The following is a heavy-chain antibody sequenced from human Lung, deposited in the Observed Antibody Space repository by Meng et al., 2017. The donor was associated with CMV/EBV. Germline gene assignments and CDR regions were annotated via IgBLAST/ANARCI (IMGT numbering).Heavy chain of an antibody. CDR2: INPYDGNT. J-gene: IGHJ6*02. Sequence: ASVPVSCQASGYSFTRYYNYWVRQAPGQGREWMGIINPYDGNTSYEQQFQSRLTMTMDTSTSTVYMDLNNLRYADTAVYYCARVGGYDLALDIWGQGTMVTVSS. CDR3: ARVGGYDLALDI. CDR1: GYSFTRYY. D-gene: IGHD5-12*01. V-gene: IGHV1-46*01.